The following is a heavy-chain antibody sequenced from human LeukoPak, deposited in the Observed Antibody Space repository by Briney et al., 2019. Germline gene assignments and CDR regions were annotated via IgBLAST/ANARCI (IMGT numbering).Heavy chain of an antibody. D-gene: IGHD3-10*01. V-gene: IGHV1-2*02. Sequence: GASVKVSCKASGYTFTGHYMHWVRQAPGQGLEWMGWINPNSGGTNYAQKFQGGVTMTRDTSISTAYMELSRLRSDDTAVYYCASTFEKVRGVRYRAFDYWGQGTLVTVSS. CDR1: GYTFTGHY. CDR3: ASTFEKVRGVRYRAFDY. CDR2: INPNSGGT. J-gene: IGHJ4*02.